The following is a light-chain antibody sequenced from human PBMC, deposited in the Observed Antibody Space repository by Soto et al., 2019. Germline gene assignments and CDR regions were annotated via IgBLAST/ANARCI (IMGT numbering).Light chain of an antibody. CDR1: QSVSNY. CDR3: QQRSNWPPIT. V-gene: IGKV3-11*01. Sequence: EIVLTQSPGTLSLSPGESATLSCRASQSVSNYLAWYQQKPGQAPRLLIHDASNRATGIPARFSGSGSGTDFTLTISSLELEDFAVYYCQQRSNWPPITFGQGTRLEIK. CDR2: DAS. J-gene: IGKJ5*01.